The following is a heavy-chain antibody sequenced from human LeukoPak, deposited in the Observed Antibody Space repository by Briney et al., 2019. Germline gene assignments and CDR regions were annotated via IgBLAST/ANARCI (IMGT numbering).Heavy chain of an antibody. J-gene: IGHJ5*02. CDR1: GYTFMNYG. Sequence: ASVKVSCKASGYTFMNYGISWVRQAPGQGLEWMGWISPYNGNTKYPQKLQGRVSMTTDTSTSTAYMEPRSLRSDDTAVYYCAREASSSWPNWFDPWGQGTLATVSS. V-gene: IGHV1-18*01. D-gene: IGHD6-13*01. CDR3: AREASSSWPNWFDP. CDR2: ISPYNGNT.